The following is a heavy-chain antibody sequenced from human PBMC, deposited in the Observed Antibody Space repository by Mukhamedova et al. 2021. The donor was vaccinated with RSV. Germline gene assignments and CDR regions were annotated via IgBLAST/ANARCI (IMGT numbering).Heavy chain of an antibody. Sequence: GGIIPIFGTANYAQKFQGRVTITADESTSTAYMELSSLRSEDTAVYYCASSITGTTLDAFDIWGQGTMVNVSS. J-gene: IGHJ3*02. CDR3: ASSITGTTLDAFDI. V-gene: IGHV1-69*01. D-gene: IGHD1-7*01. CDR2: IIPIFGTA.